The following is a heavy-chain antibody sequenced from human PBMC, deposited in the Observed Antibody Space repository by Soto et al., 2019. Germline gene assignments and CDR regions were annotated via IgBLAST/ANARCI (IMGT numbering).Heavy chain of an antibody. J-gene: IGHJ5*02. CDR1: GFSLNTSGVG. CDR3: AHRIPIFGVGGGWFDP. CDR2: IYWDGDK. Sequence: QITLKEPGPTLVRPTQTLTLTCTFSGFSLNTSGVGVAWIRQPPGKALEWLALIYWDGDKHYSPSLKSRLTITKAISKNEVVLTMTNMDPVDTGTYNCAHRIPIFGVGGGWFDPWGQGALVTVSS. V-gene: IGHV2-5*02. D-gene: IGHD3-3*01.